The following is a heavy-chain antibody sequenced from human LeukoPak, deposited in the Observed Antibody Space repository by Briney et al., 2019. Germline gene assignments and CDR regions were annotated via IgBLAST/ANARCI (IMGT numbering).Heavy chain of an antibody. CDR3: ARKWDYDSLTGYYDWYFDL. CDR1: GATFSGYH. D-gene: IGHD3-9*01. V-gene: IGHV4-34*01. J-gene: IGHJ2*01. CDR2: ISQSGIS. Sequence: PSETLSLTCAVHGATFSGYHWSWIRQPPGKGLEWIGEISQSGISNFNPSLKSRVTMSLDTSKVQISLELNSVTAADTAVYFCARKWDYDSLTGYYDWYFDLWGRGTLVTVSS.